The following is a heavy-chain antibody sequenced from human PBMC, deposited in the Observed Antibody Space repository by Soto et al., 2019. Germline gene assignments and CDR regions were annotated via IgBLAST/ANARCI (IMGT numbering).Heavy chain of an antibody. Sequence: QVQLQESGPGLVKPSQTLSLTCAISGDSVSSNSAAWNWIRLSPSRGLEWLARTYYRSRWYNDYVVYLRRLKTVTPDTSQNHISLQRTSITPEETAVYYLAGTSSQQGYYIDVCGKWTTVTVSS. CDR2: TYYRSRWYN. J-gene: IGHJ6*03. CDR1: GDSVSSNSAA. V-gene: IGHV6-1*01. CDR3: AGTSSQQGYYIDV.